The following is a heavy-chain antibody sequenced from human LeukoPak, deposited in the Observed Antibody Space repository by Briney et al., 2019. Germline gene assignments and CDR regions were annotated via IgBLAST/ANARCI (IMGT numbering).Heavy chain of an antibody. Sequence: GGPLRLSCAASGFIFSSYAMSWVRQAPGKGLEWVSVISGSGDATSYADSVKGRFTISRDNSKNTLYLQLNSLRAEDTAKYYCVKDLGYYNSRSYSNHWGQGALVTVSS. CDR3: VKDLGYYNSRSYSNH. CDR1: GFIFSSYA. D-gene: IGHD3-22*01. CDR2: ISGSGDAT. V-gene: IGHV3-23*01. J-gene: IGHJ5*02.